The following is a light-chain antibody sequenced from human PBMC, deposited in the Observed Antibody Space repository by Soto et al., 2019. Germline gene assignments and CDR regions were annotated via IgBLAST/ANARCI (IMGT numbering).Light chain of an antibody. J-gene: IGKJ2*01. CDR3: QQYGSSPPYT. CDR2: GAS. Sequence: EIVLTQSPGTLSLSPGERATLSCRASQSVSSSYLAWYQQKPGQAPRLLIYGASSRATGIPDRFSGSGSGTDFTLTISLLEPEAFAVYYCQQYGSSPPYTFGQGTKLEIK. V-gene: IGKV3-20*01. CDR1: QSVSSSY.